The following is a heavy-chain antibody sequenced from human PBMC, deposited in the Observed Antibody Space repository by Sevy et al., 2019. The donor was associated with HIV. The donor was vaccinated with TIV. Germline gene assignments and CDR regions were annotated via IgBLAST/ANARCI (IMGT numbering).Heavy chain of an antibody. CDR1: GFTFSTYA. Sequence: GGSVRLSCAASGFTFSTYAMTWVRQAPGKGLEWVSVISMSSGDTYYADSVKGRFTISRDNSKKTLYLQMNSLRAEDTAVYYCTKDRVSGIYYTGDFDSWGQGTLVTVSS. J-gene: IGHJ4*02. V-gene: IGHV3-23*01. CDR3: TKDRVSGIYYTGDFDS. D-gene: IGHD3-10*01. CDR2: ISMSSGDT.